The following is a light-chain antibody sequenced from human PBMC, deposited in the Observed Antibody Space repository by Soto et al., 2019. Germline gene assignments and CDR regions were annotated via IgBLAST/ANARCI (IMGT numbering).Light chain of an antibody. CDR1: QSVSGSY. J-gene: IGKJ5*01. CDR2: DAS. CDR3: QQYGSSSI. V-gene: IGKV3-20*01. Sequence: IGLTQSPGTLSLSPGERATLSCRASQSVSGSYLAWHQQKPGQAPRLLIYDASTRATGIPARFSGSGSGTDFTLTISRLEPEDFAVYYCQQYGSSSIFGQGTRLEIK.